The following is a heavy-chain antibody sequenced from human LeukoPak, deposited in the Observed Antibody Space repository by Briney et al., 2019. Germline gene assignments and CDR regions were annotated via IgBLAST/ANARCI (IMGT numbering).Heavy chain of an antibody. CDR3: ARTGSTYYYDSSGPPDY. D-gene: IGHD3-22*01. CDR2: INPSGGST. Sequence: GRSLRLSCAASGFTFTSYYMHWVRQAPGQGLEWMGIINPSGGSTSYAQKFQGRVTMTRGTSTSTVYMELSSLRSEDTAVYYCARTGSTYYYDSSGPPDYWGQGTLVTVSS. CDR1: GFTFTSYY. V-gene: IGHV1-46*01. J-gene: IGHJ4*02.